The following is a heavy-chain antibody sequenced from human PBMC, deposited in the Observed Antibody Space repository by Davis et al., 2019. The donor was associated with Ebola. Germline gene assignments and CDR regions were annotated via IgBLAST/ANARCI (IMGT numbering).Heavy chain of an antibody. D-gene: IGHD2-15*01. V-gene: IGHV3-23*01. CDR1: GFTFSNYA. CDR2: ISGSGGNT. CDR3: TKEGGWSLKIDY. J-gene: IGHJ4*02. Sequence: GSLRLSCAASGFTFSNYAMSWVRQAPGKGLEWLSVISGSGGNTYYADSVKGRFTISRDNSKNTLFLQMNSLRAGDTAVYYCTKEGGWSLKIDYWGQGTLVTVSS.